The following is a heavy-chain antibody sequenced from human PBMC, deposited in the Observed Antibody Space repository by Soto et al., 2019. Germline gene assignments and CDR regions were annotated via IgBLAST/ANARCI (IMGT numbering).Heavy chain of an antibody. D-gene: IGHD3-10*01. CDR3: ARCPGGTMANGFEP. V-gene: IGHV1-8*01. J-gene: IGHJ5*02. CDR2: MNPNSGNI. Sequence: QVQLVQSGAEVKKPGASVKVSCKASGYTFTSYDINWVRQATGQGLEWMGWMNPNSGNIGYAQKFQGRVTMTRNTSICTAYMELSSLRSEDTGVYYCARCPGGTMANGFEPWGQGTLVTLSS. CDR1: GYTFTSYD.